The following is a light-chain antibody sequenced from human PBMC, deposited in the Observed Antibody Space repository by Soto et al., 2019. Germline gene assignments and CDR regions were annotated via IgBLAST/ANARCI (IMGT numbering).Light chain of an antibody. J-gene: IGLJ2*01. Sequence: QSVLTQPPSASATPGQRVTISCSGSSSNIGSNTVNWYQQLPGTAPKLLIYSNNQRPSGVPDRFSGSTSGTSASLAISGLQSEDEAAYYCAAWDDSLNGPVFGGGTQLTVL. CDR2: SNN. CDR3: AAWDDSLNGPV. V-gene: IGLV1-44*01. CDR1: SSNIGSNT.